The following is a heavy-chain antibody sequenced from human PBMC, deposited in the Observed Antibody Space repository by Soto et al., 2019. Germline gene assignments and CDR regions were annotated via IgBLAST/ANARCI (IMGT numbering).Heavy chain of an antibody. CDR1: GFTFHDFA. Sequence: VQLVESGGGLVQPGKSVRISCAASGFTFHDFAMHWVRQAPGKGLEWVSGISWNSGSMGYADSVNGRVTISRDNALNSLYLQMNSLRAEDTALYYCAKDKGYNWNDVAAFDIWGQGTMVTVSS. CDR2: ISWNSGSM. D-gene: IGHD1-20*01. J-gene: IGHJ3*02. V-gene: IGHV3-9*01. CDR3: AKDKGYNWNDVAAFDI.